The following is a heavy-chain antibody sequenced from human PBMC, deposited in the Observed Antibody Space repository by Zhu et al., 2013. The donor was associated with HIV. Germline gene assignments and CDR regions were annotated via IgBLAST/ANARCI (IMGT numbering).Heavy chain of an antibody. V-gene: IGHV1-69*12. CDR2: IIPIFGTT. CDR1: GGTFSSYA. CDR3: ARRLITTRQPYYYYYYAMDV. J-gene: IGHJ6*02. D-gene: IGHD3-10*01. Sequence: QVQLVQSGAEVKKPGSSVKVSCKASGGTFSSYAFSWVRQAPGQGLEWMGGIIPIFGTTNYAQRFQGRVTITADEFTSTAYMELSSLRSEDTAVYYCARRLITTRQPYYYYYYAMDVWGQGTTVTVSS.